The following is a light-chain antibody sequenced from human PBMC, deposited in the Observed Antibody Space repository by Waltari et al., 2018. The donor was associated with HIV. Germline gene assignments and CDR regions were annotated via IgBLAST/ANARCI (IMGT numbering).Light chain of an antibody. CDR1: VAISDY. Sequence: DIQLTQSPSFLSAAVGDRVTITCRANVAISDYLVWYQQKPGTAPKLLIYGASTLQRGVPSRFGGSGSGTDFILTINSLQPEDFGTYYCQQSETYPITFGQGTRLEIK. CDR2: GAS. V-gene: IGKV1-9*01. J-gene: IGKJ5*01. CDR3: QQSETYPIT.